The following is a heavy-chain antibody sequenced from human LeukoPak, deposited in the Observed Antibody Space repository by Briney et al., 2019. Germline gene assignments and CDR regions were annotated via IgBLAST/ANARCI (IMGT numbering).Heavy chain of an antibody. Sequence: SETLSLTCTVSGGSISSYYWSWIRQPPGKGLEWIGYIYYSGSTNYNPSLKSRVTISVDTSKNQFSLKLSSVTAADTAVYYCARGESTGSNYFDPWGQGTLVTVSS. J-gene: IGHJ5*02. CDR1: GGSISSYY. V-gene: IGHV4-59*01. CDR2: IYYSGST. CDR3: ARGESTGSNYFDP. D-gene: IGHD4/OR15-4a*01.